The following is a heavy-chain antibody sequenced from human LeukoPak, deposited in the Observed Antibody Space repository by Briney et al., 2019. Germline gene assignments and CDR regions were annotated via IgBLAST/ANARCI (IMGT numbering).Heavy chain of an antibody. Sequence: SETLSLTCTVSGGSISSGDYYWSWIRQPPGKGLEWIGYIYYSGSTYYNPSLKSRVTISVDTSKNQFSLKLSSVTAADTAVYYCARDWGSGYYPLPLDYWGQGTLVTVSS. J-gene: IGHJ4*02. CDR3: ARDWGSGYYPLPLDY. V-gene: IGHV4-30-4*01. CDR1: GGSISSGDYY. D-gene: IGHD3-22*01. CDR2: IYYSGST.